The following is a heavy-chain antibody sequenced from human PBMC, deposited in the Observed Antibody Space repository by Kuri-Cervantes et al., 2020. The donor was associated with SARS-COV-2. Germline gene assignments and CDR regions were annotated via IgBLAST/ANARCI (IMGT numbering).Heavy chain of an antibody. D-gene: IGHD2-2*02. V-gene: IGHV3-64D*08. CDR1: GFTFSSYA. J-gene: IGHJ6*02. CDR3: VKDECSSTSCYTGGYYYYYYGMDV. CDR2: ISSNGGST. Sequence: GGSLRLSCSASGFTFSSYAMHWVRQATGKGLEYVSAISSNGGSTYYADSVKGRFTISRDNSKNTLYLQMSSLRAEDTAVYYCVKDECSSTSCYTGGYYYYYYGMDVWGQGTTVTVSS.